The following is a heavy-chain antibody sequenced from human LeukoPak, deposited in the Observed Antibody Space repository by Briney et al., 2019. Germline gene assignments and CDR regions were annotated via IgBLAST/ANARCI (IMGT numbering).Heavy chain of an antibody. CDR2: IWYDGSNK. CDR3: ARDPTTVTKGFDV. V-gene: IGHV3-33*01. Sequence: PGGSLRLSCAASGFTFSSYGMHWVRQAPGKGLEWVAVIWYDGSNKYYADSVKGRFTISRDNSKNTLYLQMNSLRAEDTAVYYCARDPTTVTKGFDVWGQGTMVTVSS. CDR1: GFTFSSYG. J-gene: IGHJ3*01. D-gene: IGHD4-17*01.